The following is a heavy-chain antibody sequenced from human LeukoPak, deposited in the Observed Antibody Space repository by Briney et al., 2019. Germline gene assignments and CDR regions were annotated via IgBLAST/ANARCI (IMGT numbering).Heavy chain of an antibody. J-gene: IGHJ4*02. CDR3: AKDRIADDY. CDR2: ISGSGGST. V-gene: IGHV3-23*01. D-gene: IGHD6-13*01. Sequence: GGSLRLSCSSFGFHPCRYAMSWVRPAPGKGLEWVSAISGSGGSTYYADSVKGRFTISRDNSKNTLYLQMNSLRAEDTAVYYCAKDRIADDYWGQGTLVTVSS. CDR1: GFHPCRYA.